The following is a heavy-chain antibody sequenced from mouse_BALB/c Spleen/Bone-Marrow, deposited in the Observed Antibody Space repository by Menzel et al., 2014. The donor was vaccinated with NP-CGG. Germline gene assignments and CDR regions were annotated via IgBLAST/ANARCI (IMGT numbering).Heavy chain of an antibody. J-gene: IGHJ3*01. V-gene: IGHV6-6*01. D-gene: IGHD2-2*01. CDR2: IRTKADNHAT. CDR1: GFTFSDAW. Sequence: EVQRVESGGGLVQPGGSMKLSCAASGFTFSDAWTDWVRQSPEKGLEWVAEIRTKADNHATYYAESVKGMFTISRDDSKRSVYPQMNSLSAEDTGIYYCTPHGSFAFWGQGTLVTVSA. CDR3: TPHGSFAF.